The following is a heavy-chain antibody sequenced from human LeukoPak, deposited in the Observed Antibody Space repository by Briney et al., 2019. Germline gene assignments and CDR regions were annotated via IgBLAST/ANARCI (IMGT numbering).Heavy chain of an antibody. CDR3: AKDDYYDSSGYLGVFDY. CDR2: ISGSAGRT. J-gene: IGHJ4*02. CDR1: GFTFSSYA. V-gene: IGHV3-23*01. D-gene: IGHD3-22*01. Sequence: GGSLRLSCAASGFTFSSYAMTWVRQAPGKGLERVSAISGSAGRTFYAESVKGRFTISRDNSKNTLYLQMNSLRAEDTAVYYCAKDDYYDSSGYLGVFDYWGQGTLVTVSS.